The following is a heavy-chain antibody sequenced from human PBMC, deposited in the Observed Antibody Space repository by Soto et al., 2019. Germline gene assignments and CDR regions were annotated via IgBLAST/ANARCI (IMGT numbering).Heavy chain of an antibody. CDR1: GDSVCSTSSS. CDR3: ARSSSFGLYYGMDV. J-gene: IGHJ6*02. CDR2: TYYRSKWYN. Sequence: SPSLSLTCDISGDSVCSTSSSWNWIRQSPSRGLEWLGRTYYRSKWYNDYAVSVKSRITINPDTSKNQFSLQLNSVTPEDTAVYYCARSSSFGLYYGMDVWGQGTTVTV. D-gene: IGHD6-6*01. V-gene: IGHV6-1*01.